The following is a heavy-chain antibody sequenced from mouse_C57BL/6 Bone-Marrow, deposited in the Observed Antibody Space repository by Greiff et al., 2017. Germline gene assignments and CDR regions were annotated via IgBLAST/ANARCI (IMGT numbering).Heavy chain of an antibody. Sequence: EVKLVESGEGLVKPGGSLKLSCAASGFTFSSYAMSWVRQTPEKRLEWVAYISSGGDYIYYADTVKGRYTISRDNARNTLYLQMSRLKSEDTAMYYGTRVYYYGSSYYFDYWGQGTTLTVSS. CDR3: TRVYYYGSSYYFDY. CDR1: GFTFSSYA. D-gene: IGHD1-1*01. V-gene: IGHV5-9-1*02. CDR2: ISSGGDYI. J-gene: IGHJ2*01.